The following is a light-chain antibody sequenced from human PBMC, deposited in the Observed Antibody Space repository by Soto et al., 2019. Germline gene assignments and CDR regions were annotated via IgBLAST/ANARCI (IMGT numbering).Light chain of an antibody. CDR1: QSVSNN. Sequence: ELVLTQSPVTLSLSPGERSTLSCRASQSVSNNYLACYQQKPGQAPRLLIYAASTRAAGVPVRFSGSGSETEFTLTIRSLQSEDFALYYCHQYNNWPWTFGQGTKVDIK. V-gene: IGKV3-15*01. CDR3: HQYNNWPWT. J-gene: IGKJ1*01. CDR2: AAS.